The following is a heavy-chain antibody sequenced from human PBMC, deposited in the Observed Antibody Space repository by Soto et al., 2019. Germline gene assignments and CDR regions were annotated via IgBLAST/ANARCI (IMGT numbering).Heavy chain of an antibody. V-gene: IGHV4-4*02. J-gene: IGHJ4*02. D-gene: IGHD6-6*01. CDR2: IYHSGST. CDR3: ARTGHSSSSIVFDY. Sequence: SETLSLTCAFSCGSISSSNWWSGVRQPPGKGLEWIGEIYHSGSTNYNPSLKSRVTISVDKSKNQFSLKLSSVTAADTAVYYCARTGHSSSSIVFDYWGQGTLVTVSS. CDR1: CGSISSSNW.